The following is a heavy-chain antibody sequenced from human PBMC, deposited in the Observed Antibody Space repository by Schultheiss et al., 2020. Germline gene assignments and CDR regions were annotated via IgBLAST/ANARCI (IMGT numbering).Heavy chain of an antibody. CDR3: ARVLRYFVWSDPNYYYYYGMDV. CDR2: TRNKANSYTT. V-gene: IGHV3-72*01. CDR1: GFTFSDHY. D-gene: IGHD3-9*01. Sequence: WGSLRLSCAASGFTFSDHYMDWVRQAPGKGLEWVGRTRNKANSYTTEYAASVKGRFTISRDDSKNSLYLQMNSLKTEDTAVYYCARVLRYFVWSDPNYYYYYGMDVWGQGSTVTVSS. J-gene: IGHJ6*02.